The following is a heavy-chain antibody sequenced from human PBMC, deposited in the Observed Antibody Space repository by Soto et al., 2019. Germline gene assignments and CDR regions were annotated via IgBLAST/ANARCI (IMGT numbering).Heavy chain of an antibody. D-gene: IGHD6-19*01. J-gene: IGHJ4*01. CDR3: ARDYADIAVAGIPLLAH. Sequence: ASVKVSCKASGFTFSKYAMHWVRQAPGQRLEWMGWINAGNGNTRYLEKLQGRVTIIRDTSASTVYMELSSLRSEDTAVYYCARDYADIAVAGIPLLAHWGQGTLVTVSS. V-gene: IGHV1-3*01. CDR2: INAGNGNT. CDR1: GFTFSKYA.